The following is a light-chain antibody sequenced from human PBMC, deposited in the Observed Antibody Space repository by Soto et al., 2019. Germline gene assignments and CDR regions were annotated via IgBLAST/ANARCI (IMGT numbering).Light chain of an antibody. CDR1: QSVSSN. CDR2: GAS. V-gene: IGKV3-15*01. J-gene: IGKJ1*01. Sequence: ERVVMGGPPTMYVSPRERATLSCRASQSVSSNLAWYQQKPGQAPRLLIYGASTRATGIPARFSGSGSGTEFTLTISSLQSEDFADYYCQQYNNWPLWTFGQGTKVDIK. CDR3: QQYNNWPLWT.